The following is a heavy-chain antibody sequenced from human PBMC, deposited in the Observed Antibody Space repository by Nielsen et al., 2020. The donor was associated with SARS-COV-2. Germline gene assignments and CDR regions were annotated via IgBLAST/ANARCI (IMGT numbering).Heavy chain of an antibody. CDR2: ISSSSSYT. D-gene: IGHD3-3*01. Sequence: GESLKISCAASGFTFSDYYMSWIRQAPGKGLEWVSYISSSSSYTNYADSVKGRFTISRDNAKNSLYLQMNSLRAEDTAVYYCASTRRYELDYWGQGTLVTVSS. J-gene: IGHJ4*02. CDR1: GFTFSDYY. CDR3: ASTRRYELDY. V-gene: IGHV3-11*06.